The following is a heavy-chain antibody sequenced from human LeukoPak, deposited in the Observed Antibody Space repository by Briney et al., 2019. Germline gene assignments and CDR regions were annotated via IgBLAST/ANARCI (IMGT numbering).Heavy chain of an antibody. J-gene: IGHJ4*02. CDR2: ISGSGGSR. Sequence: GGSLRLSCAVSGITLSNYGMSWVRQAPGKGLEWVAGISGSGGSRNYGDAVKGRFTISRDNAKNTLYLQMNSMRVEDTAVYFCAKRGVVIRVILVGFHREAYYFDSWGQGALVTVSS. CDR1: GITLSNYG. V-gene: IGHV3-23*01. D-gene: IGHD3-10*01. CDR3: AKRGVVIRVILVGFHREAYYFDS.